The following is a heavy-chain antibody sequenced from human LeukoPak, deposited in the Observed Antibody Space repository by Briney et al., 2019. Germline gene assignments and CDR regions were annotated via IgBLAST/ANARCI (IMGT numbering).Heavy chain of an antibody. D-gene: IGHD3-10*01. CDR2: INPNSGGT. J-gene: IGHJ4*02. CDR1: GYTFTGYY. CDR3: ARDKILLWFGELLSDLTFDY. V-gene: IGHV1-2*02. Sequence: ASVKVSCKASGYTFTGYYMHWVRQAPGQGLEWMGWINPNSGGTNYAQKFQGRVTMTRDTSISTAYMELSRLRSDDTAVYYCARDKILLWFGELLSDLTFDYWGQGTLVTVSS.